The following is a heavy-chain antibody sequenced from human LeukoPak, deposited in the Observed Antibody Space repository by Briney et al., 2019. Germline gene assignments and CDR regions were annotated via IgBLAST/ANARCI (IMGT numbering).Heavy chain of an antibody. CDR3: ARAPEGAGFDL. D-gene: IGHD1-26*01. CDR1: GYTFTIYY. CDR2: INPSGGST. V-gene: IGHV1-46*01. Sequence: ASVTVSCKASGYTFTIYYMHWVRQAPGQGLEWMGIINPSGGSTSYAQKLQGRVTMTTDTSTSTAYMELRSLRSDDTAVYYCARAPEGAGFDLWGRGTLVTVSS. J-gene: IGHJ2*01.